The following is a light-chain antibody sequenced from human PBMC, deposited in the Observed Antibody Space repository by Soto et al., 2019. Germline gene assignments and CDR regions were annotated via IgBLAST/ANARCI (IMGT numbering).Light chain of an antibody. Sequence: QSVLTQPPSASGTPGQRVTISCSGSSSNIGATSVNWYQQLPGTAPKLLIYGDNNRPSGVPDRFSGSKSGTSASLAITGLQAEDEAEYYCQSYDTSRFGLMFGGGTKLTVL. CDR2: GDN. J-gene: IGLJ3*02. V-gene: IGLV1-44*01. CDR1: SSNIGATS. CDR3: QSYDTSRFGLM.